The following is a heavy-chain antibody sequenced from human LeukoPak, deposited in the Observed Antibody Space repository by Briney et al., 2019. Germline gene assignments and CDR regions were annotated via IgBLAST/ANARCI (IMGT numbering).Heavy chain of an antibody. CDR3: AKASGRAMVRGVHFDY. J-gene: IGHJ4*02. V-gene: IGHV3-23*01. CDR1: GFTFSSYA. CDR2: ISGSGGST. Sequence: GGSLRLSCAASGFTFSSYAMSWVRQAPGKGLEWVSAISGSGGSTYYADSVKGRFTISRDNSKNTLYLQMNSLRAEDTAVYYCAKASGRAMVRGVHFDYWGQGTLVTVSS. D-gene: IGHD3-10*01.